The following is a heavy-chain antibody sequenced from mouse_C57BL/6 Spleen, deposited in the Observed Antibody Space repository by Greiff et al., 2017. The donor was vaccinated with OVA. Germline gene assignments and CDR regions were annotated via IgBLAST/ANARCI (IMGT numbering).Heavy chain of an antibody. CDR1: GYAFSSYW. CDR3: ARSRSAGLPLAD. Sequence: QVQLQQSGAELVKPGASVKISCKASGYAFSSYWMNWVKQRPGKGLEWIGQIYPGAGDTNYNGKFKGKATLTADKSSSTAYMQLSSLTSEDSAVYFCARSRSAGLPLADWGEGTLVTVSA. V-gene: IGHV1-80*01. D-gene: IGHD6-2*01. CDR2: IYPGAGDT. J-gene: IGHJ3*01.